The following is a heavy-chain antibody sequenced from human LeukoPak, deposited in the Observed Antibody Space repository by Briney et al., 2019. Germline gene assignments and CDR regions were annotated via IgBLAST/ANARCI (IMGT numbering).Heavy chain of an antibody. CDR1: GFNVSSHH. D-gene: IGHD5-24*01. V-gene: IGHV3-66*01. J-gene: IGHJ4*02. CDR3: ARDMRGDGVYSFDH. CDR2: IYSGDFSGGGP. Sequence: GGSLRLSCAVSGFNVSSHHMNWVRQAPGKGLEWVSVIYSGDFSGGGPHYADSVKGRFTTSSESSKNTLYLQMNSLRVDDTAVYYCARDMRGDGVYSFDHWGLGILVTVSS.